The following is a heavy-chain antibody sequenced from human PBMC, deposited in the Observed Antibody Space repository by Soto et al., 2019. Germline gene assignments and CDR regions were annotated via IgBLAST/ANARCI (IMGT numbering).Heavy chain of an antibody. CDR1: GFTFSNYA. CDR2: ISSTGGST. J-gene: IGHJ4*02. D-gene: IGHD2-2*01. Sequence: WGSLRLSCSASGFTFSNYAIHLSRHSPFKGLEYVSAISSTGGSTYYADSVKGRFTISRDNSKNTVYLQMSSLRSEDSAVYYCVARYCSSTTCYQVDYWGQGTLVTVSP. CDR3: VARYCSSTTCYQVDY. V-gene: IGHV3-64D*06.